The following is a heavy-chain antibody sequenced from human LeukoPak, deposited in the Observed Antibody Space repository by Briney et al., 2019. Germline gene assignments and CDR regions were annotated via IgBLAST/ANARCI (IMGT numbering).Heavy chain of an antibody. CDR3: ARPRGSYSWYAFDI. Sequence: SETLSLICAVYGGSFSGYYWSWIRQPPGKGLEWIGEINHSGSTNYNPSLKSRVTISVDTSKNQFSLKLSSVTAADTAVYYCARPRGSYSWYAFDIWGQGTMVTVSS. CDR2: INHSGST. V-gene: IGHV4-34*01. CDR1: GGSFSGYY. J-gene: IGHJ3*02. D-gene: IGHD1-26*01.